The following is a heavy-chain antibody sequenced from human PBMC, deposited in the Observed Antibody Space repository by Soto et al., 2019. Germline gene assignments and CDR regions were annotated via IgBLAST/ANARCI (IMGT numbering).Heavy chain of an antibody. J-gene: IGHJ6*03. V-gene: IGHV3-33*01. CDR2: IWYDGSNK. D-gene: IGHD2-2*01. CDR3: ARDLVCSSTSCYVSPFFKLNYYYYYYMDV. Sequence: GGSLRLSCAASGFTFSSYGMHWVRQAPGKGLEWVAVIWYDGSNKYYADSVKGRFTISRDNSKNTLYLKMNSLRAEDTAVYYCARDLVCSSTSCYVSPFFKLNYYYYYYMDVWGKGTTVTVSS. CDR1: GFTFSSYG.